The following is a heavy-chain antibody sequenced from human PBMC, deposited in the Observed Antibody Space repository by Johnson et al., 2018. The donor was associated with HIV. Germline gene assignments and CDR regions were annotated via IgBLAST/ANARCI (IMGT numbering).Heavy chain of an antibody. CDR3: TRLPSGYSRDAFDI. CDR2: IGTAGDT. Sequence: VQLVESGGGLVQPGGSLRLSCAASGFTFSSYAMHWVRQATGKGLEWVSAIGTAGDTSYPDSVKGRFTISRDNSKNTLYLQMNNLRAEDTAVYYCTRLPSGYSRDAFDIWGQGTMVTVSS. J-gene: IGHJ3*02. V-gene: IGHV3-13*01. CDR1: GFTFSSYA. D-gene: IGHD5-18*01.